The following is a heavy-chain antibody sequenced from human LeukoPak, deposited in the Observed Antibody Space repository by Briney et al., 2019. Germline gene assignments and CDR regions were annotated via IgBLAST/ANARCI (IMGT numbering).Heavy chain of an antibody. CDR3: ARDRYGPYYYYGMDV. D-gene: IGHD3-10*01. Sequence: AGGSLRLSCAASGFTFSSYSMNWVRQAPGKGLEWVSSISSSSYIYYADSVKGRFTISRDNAKNSLYLQMNSLRAEDTAVYYCARDRYGPYYYYGMDVWGQGTTVTVSS. J-gene: IGHJ6*02. CDR2: ISSSSYI. V-gene: IGHV3-21*01. CDR1: GFTFSSYS.